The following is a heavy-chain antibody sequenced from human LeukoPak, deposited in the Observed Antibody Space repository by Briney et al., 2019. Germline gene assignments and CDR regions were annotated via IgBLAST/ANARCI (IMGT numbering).Heavy chain of an antibody. Sequence: GASVKVSCKASGSTFTSYGISWVRQAPGQGLEWMGWINPNSGGTNYAQKFQGRVTMTRDTSISTAYMELSRPRSDDTAVYYCATSYTSVDILTGYYLDYWGQGTLVTVST. CDR2: INPNSGGT. J-gene: IGHJ4*02. CDR1: GSTFTSYG. CDR3: ATSYTSVDILTGYYLDY. D-gene: IGHD3-9*01. V-gene: IGHV1-2*02.